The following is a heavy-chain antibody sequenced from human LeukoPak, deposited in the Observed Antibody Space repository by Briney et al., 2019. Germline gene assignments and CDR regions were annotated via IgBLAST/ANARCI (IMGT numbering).Heavy chain of an antibody. CDR2: IYYSGST. Sequence: SETLSLTCTVSGDSISSYYWSWIRQPPGKGLEWIGYIYYSGSTNYNPSLKSRVTISVDTSKNQFSLKLSSVTAADTAVYYCARLIREDDSSGIRLVWFDPWGQGTLVTVSS. CDR3: ARLIREDDSSGIRLVWFDP. D-gene: IGHD3-22*01. J-gene: IGHJ5*02. V-gene: IGHV4-59*08. CDR1: GDSISSYY.